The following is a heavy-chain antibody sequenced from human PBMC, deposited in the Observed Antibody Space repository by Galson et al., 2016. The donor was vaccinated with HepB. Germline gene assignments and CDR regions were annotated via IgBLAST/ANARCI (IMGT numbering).Heavy chain of an antibody. Sequence: SLRLSCAASGFTFSSYSMNWVRQAPGKGLEWVSSIDSSSTYIYYADSVEGRFTISRDISENTVYLQMNSLRGEDTAVYYCAREIPHMVHGGLDYWGQGTLVTVSS. CDR2: IDSSSTYI. J-gene: IGHJ4*02. D-gene: IGHD2-2*02. CDR1: GFTFSSYS. V-gene: IGHV3-21*01. CDR3: AREIPHMVHGGLDY.